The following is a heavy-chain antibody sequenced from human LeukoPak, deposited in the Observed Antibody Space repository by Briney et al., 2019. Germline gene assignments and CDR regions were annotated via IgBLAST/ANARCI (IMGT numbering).Heavy chain of an antibody. CDR1: GGSISSSNW. CDR3: ARDNASSGWYVQKYFDY. D-gene: IGHD6-19*01. J-gene: IGHJ4*02. Sequence: SETLSLTCAVSGGSISSSNWWSWVRQPPGKVLEWIGEIYHSGSTNYNPSLKSRVTISVDKSKNQFSLELSSVTAADTAVYYCARDNASSGWYVQKYFDYWGQGTLVTVSS. CDR2: IYHSGST. V-gene: IGHV4-4*02.